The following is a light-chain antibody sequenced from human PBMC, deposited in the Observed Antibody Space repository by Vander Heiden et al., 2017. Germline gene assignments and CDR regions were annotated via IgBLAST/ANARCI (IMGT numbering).Light chain of an antibody. CDR2: GNS. Sequence: QSVLTPPPSVSGAPGQRVTIPCTGSSSNIGAGYDGHWYQQLPGTAPKLLIYGNSNRPSGGPDRFSGSKSGTSASLAITGLQAEDEADYYCQSYDSSLSGWVFCGGTKLTVL. CDR3: QSYDSSLSGWV. J-gene: IGLJ3*02. V-gene: IGLV1-40*01. CDR1: SSNIGAGYD.